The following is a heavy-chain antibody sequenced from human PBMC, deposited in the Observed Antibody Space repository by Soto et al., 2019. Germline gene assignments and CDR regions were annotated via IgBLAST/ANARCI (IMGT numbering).Heavy chain of an antibody. CDR3: ARDLGWAFDC. V-gene: IGHV3-48*02. CDR1: GFTFSSFS. J-gene: IGHJ4*02. Sequence: EVQLVESGGGLVQRGGSLRLSCAASGFTFSSFSMNWVRQAPGRGLEWISYIGGGGRLISYVDSVKGRFAISRDNAQNSLYLQMDSLRDEDTAVYYCARDLGWAFDCWGQGTLVTVSS. CDR2: IGGGGRLI. D-gene: IGHD6-19*01.